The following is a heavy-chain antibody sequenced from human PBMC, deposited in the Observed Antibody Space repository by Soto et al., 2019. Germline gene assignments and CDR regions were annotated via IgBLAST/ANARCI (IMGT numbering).Heavy chain of an antibody. Sequence: EVQLLESGGGLVEPGGSLRLSCAASGFSFSSYGMSWVRQAPGKGLEWVSGISGSAIGTSYADFVKGRFTISRDNSMNTLYLQMNSLRAEDTALYYCAKELIEGGSYYGVVDHWGQGTLVTVSS. J-gene: IGHJ4*02. CDR1: GFSFSSYG. CDR3: AKELIEGGSYYGVVDH. D-gene: IGHD1-26*01. CDR2: ISGSAIGT. V-gene: IGHV3-23*01.